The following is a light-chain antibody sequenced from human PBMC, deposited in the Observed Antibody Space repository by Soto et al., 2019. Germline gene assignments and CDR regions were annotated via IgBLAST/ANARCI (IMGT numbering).Light chain of an antibody. CDR2: GAS. Sequence: EIVLTQSPGTLSLSPGERATRTCRASQSVSNSYLAWYQQKPGQAPRLLISGASNRATGIPDRFSGSGSGTDFTLTISRLEPEDFAVYHCQQYGRSPHTFGQGTELEIK. CDR3: QQYGRSPHT. J-gene: IGKJ2*01. V-gene: IGKV3-20*01. CDR1: QSVSNSY.